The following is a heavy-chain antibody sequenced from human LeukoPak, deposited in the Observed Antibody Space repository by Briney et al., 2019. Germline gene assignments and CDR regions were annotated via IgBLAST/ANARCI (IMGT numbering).Heavy chain of an antibody. CDR2: MNTNSGNT. Sequence: GSVRVSCKTSGYTFTSYDANGVRQADGQGVEWMAWMNTNSGNTAFAPKFQGRITITRDPSISTAYMELSSLRFEATAVYYCARAGDYVWGSYRSSHDYYGLDVWGQGTTVTVSS. CDR1: GYTFTSYD. J-gene: IGHJ6*02. D-gene: IGHD3-16*02. CDR3: ARAGDYVWGSYRSSHDYYGLDV. V-gene: IGHV1-8*01.